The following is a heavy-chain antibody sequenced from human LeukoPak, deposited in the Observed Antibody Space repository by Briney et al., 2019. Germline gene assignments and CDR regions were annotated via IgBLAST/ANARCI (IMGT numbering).Heavy chain of an antibody. V-gene: IGHV3-23*01. CDR3: AKTLSSGYLFDY. Sequence: GGSLRLSCAASGLTFSDYAMNWVRQAPGKGLEWVSTISGSGDTTYYADSVKGRFTISRDNSKNTLYLQMNSLRAEDTAVYYCAKTLSSGYLFDYWGQGTLVTVSS. J-gene: IGHJ4*02. CDR1: GLTFSDYA. CDR2: ISGSGDTT. D-gene: IGHD3-22*01.